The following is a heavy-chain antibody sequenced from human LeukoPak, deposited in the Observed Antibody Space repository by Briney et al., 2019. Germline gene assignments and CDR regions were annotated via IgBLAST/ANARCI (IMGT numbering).Heavy chain of an antibody. CDR3: ASWKQQLVGGVWYYYGMEV. V-gene: IGHV1-18*01. Sequence: AAVKVSCKASGYSFTSYGISWVRQAPGQGLEWVGWISVYNGNTNYAQKLQGRVTMTTDTSTSTAYMELRSWRSEGTAVYYCASWKQQLVGGVWYYYGMEVSGAGTTGTASS. CDR2: ISVYNGNT. J-gene: IGHJ6*02. D-gene: IGHD6-13*01. CDR1: GYSFTSYG.